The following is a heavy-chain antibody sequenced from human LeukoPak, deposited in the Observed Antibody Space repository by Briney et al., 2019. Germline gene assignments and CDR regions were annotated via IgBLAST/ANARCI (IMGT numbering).Heavy chain of an antibody. V-gene: IGHV1-46*01. J-gene: IGHJ6*03. CDR2: INPSGGST. Sequence: ASVKVSCKASGYTFTSYYMHWVRQAPGQGLEWMGIINPSGGSTSYAQKFQGRVTMTRDMSTSTAYMELRSLRSDDTAVYYCARAYYYYMDVWGKGTTVTVSS. CDR3: ARAYYYYMDV. CDR1: GYTFTSYY.